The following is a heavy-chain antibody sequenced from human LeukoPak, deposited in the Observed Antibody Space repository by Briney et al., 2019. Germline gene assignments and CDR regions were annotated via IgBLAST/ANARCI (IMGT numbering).Heavy chain of an antibody. J-gene: IGHJ4*02. V-gene: IGHV3-23*01. CDR1: GFTFSSYA. Sequence: GGSLRLSCAASGFTFSSYAMTWVRQAPGKGLEWVSLITDSGGTTYYADSVKGRFTISRDNSKTTLYLQMNRLRAEDTAVYYCAKGMRYCSSTSCYDPFDYWGQGTLVTVSS. CDR3: AKGMRYCSSTSCYDPFDY. CDR2: ITDSGGTT. D-gene: IGHD2-2*01.